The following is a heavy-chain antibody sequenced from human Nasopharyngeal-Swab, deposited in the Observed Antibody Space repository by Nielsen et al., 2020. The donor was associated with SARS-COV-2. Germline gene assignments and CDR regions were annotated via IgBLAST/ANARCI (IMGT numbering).Heavy chain of an antibody. D-gene: IGHD6-13*01. V-gene: IGHV4-31*03. CDR2: IYYSGSS. CDR3: ARHTPIATAAMGYFQH. CDR1: GGSISSGSYY. Sequence: SETLSLTCTVSGGSISSGSYYWSWIRQHPGKGLEWIGYIYYSGSSYYNPSLQSRVTISVDTSKNQFSLKLSSVTAADTAVYFCARHTPIATAAMGYFQHWGQGTLVTVSS. J-gene: IGHJ1*01.